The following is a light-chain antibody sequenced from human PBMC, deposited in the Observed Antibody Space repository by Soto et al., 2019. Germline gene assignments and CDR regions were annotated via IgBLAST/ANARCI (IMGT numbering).Light chain of an antibody. Sequence: QSVLTQPASVCGSPGQSITISCTGTSSDIGGYDYVSWYQHRPGKAPKLMIYEVRYRPSGVSNRFSGSKSGNTASLTISGLQAEDEADYSCCSYTRTSNHYFFGSGTKVTVL. V-gene: IGLV2-14*01. J-gene: IGLJ1*01. CDR2: EVR. CDR3: CSYTRTSNHYF. CDR1: SSDIGGYDY.